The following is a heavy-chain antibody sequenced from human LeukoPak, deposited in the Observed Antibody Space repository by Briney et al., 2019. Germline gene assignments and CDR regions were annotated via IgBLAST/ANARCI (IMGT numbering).Heavy chain of an antibody. J-gene: IGHJ4*02. CDR1: GFTFSSYS. V-gene: IGHV3-21*01. CDR3: ARDRGYYGSGSYYNDDY. D-gene: IGHD3-10*01. CDR2: ISSSSSYI. Sequence: GGSLRLSCAASGFTFSSYSMNWVRQAPGKGLEWVSSISSSSSYIYYADSVKGRFTISRDNAKNSLYLQMNSLRAEDTAVYYCARDRGYYGSGSYYNDDYWGQGTLVTVSS.